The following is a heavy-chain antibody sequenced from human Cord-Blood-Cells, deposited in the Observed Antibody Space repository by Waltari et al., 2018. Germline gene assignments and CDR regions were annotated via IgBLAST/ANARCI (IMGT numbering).Heavy chain of an antibody. CDR3: ARDLTRAAAGPNY. J-gene: IGHJ4*02. CDR2: ISAYNGNT. V-gene: IGHV1-18*01. CDR1: GYTFTSYG. Sequence: QVQLVQSGAAVKKPGAPVKVSCTASGYTFTSYGITWVRQAPRQGLEWMGWISAYNGNTNYAQKLQGRVTMPTDTLTSTAYMELRSLRSDDTAVYYCARDLTRAAAGPNYWGQGTLVTVSS. D-gene: IGHD6-13*01.